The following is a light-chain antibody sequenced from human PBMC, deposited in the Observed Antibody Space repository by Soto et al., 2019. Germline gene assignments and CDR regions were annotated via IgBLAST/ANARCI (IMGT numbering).Light chain of an antibody. J-gene: IGKJ4*01. Sequence: AIHLTQSPSSLSATVGDSVTITCRASQGIARALAWYQQKPGKAPKLLIYDASSLESGVPSRFSGSGYVTDFTLTITSLQPEDFATYYCQQFCNSPLTFGGGTKVEIK. CDR3: QQFCNSPLT. CDR1: QGIARA. V-gene: IGKV1D-13*01. CDR2: DAS.